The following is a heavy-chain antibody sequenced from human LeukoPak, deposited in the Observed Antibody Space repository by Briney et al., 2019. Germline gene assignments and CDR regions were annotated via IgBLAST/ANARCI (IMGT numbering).Heavy chain of an antibody. CDR3: ARDTDMSSNMFDY. Sequence: GGSLRLSCAASGFTFSSYSMNWVRQAPGKGLEWVSYISNSSSTIYYADSVKGRFTISRDNAKNSLYLQMNSLRAEDTAVYYCARDTDMSSNMFDYWGQGTLVTVSS. CDR1: GFTFSSYS. CDR2: ISNSSSTI. V-gene: IGHV3-48*04. D-gene: IGHD2-15*01. J-gene: IGHJ4*02.